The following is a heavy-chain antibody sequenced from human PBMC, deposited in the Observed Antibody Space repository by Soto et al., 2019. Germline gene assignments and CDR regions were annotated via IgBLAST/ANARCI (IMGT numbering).Heavy chain of an antibody. CDR1: GGTFSSYA. D-gene: IGHD6-19*01. CDR3: ARDRDTNEAVAGTGYNWFDP. V-gene: IGHV1-69*12. J-gene: IGHJ5*02. Sequence: QVQLVQSGAEVKKPGSSVKVSCKASGGTFSSYAISWVRQAPGQGLEWMGGIIPIFGTANYAQKFQGRVTITADESTSTAYMELSSLRSEDTAVYYCARDRDTNEAVAGTGYNWFDPWGQGTLVTVSS. CDR2: IIPIFGTA.